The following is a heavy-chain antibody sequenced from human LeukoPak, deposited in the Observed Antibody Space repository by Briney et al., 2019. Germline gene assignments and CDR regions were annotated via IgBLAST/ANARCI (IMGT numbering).Heavy chain of an antibody. Sequence: GGSLRLSCAASGFTVSSTYMNWVRQAPGKGLEWVSVITCGGNSYYADSVKGRFTISRDNPKNTLYLQMNSLRAEDTAVYYCARGQCSSPSCRYFDYWGQGTLVTVSS. J-gene: IGHJ4*02. D-gene: IGHD2-2*01. CDR2: ITCGGNS. CDR3: ARGQCSSPSCRYFDY. V-gene: IGHV3-66*01. CDR1: GFTVSSTY.